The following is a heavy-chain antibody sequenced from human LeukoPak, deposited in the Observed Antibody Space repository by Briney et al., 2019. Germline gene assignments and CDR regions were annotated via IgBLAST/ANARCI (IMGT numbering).Heavy chain of an antibody. V-gene: IGHV4-39*07. Sequence: SETLSLTCNVSGGSISSSSYYWDWIRQPPGKGLEWIGSIYYSGSTCYNPSLKSRVIISVDTSKNQFSLKLTSVTAADTAVYYCARAENYYGSGSHNWFDPWGQGTLVTVSS. CDR2: IYYSGST. CDR3: ARAENYYGSGSHNWFDP. CDR1: GGSISSSSYY. D-gene: IGHD3-10*01. J-gene: IGHJ5*02.